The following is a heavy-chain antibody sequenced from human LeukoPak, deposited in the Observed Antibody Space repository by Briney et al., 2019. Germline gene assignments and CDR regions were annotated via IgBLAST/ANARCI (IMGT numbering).Heavy chain of an antibody. Sequence: QAGGSLRLSCAASGFTFSSYAMSWVRQAPGKGLEWVSAISGSGGSTYYADSVKGRFTISRDNSKNTLYLQMNSLRAEDTAVYYCARRGSGKQSLDYWGQGTLVTVSS. CDR3: ARRGSGKQSLDY. J-gene: IGHJ4*02. CDR1: GFTFSSYA. V-gene: IGHV3-23*01. D-gene: IGHD3-10*01. CDR2: ISGSGGST.